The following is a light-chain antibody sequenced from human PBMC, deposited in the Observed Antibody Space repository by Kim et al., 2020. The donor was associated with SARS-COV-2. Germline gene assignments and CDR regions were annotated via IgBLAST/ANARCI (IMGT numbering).Light chain of an antibody. V-gene: IGKV3-15*01. J-gene: IGKJ4*01. CDR1: QSVSSN. Sequence: EIVMTQSPATLSVSPGERATLSCRASQSVSSNLAWYQQKPGQAPRLLIYGASTRATGIPARFSGSGSGTEFTLTISSLQSEDFAVYYCQQYNNWPRALTFGGGTKVEI. CDR2: GAS. CDR3: QQYNNWPRALT.